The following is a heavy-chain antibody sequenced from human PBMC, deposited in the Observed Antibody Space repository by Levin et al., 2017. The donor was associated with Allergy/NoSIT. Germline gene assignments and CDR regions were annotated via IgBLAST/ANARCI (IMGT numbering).Heavy chain of an antibody. CDR2: IIPIFGTA. V-gene: IGHV1-69*13. D-gene: IGHD4-17*01. J-gene: IGHJ6*02. CDR3: ARGVTRNYYYGMDV. Sequence: PRASVKVSCKASGGTFSSYAISWVRQAPGQGLEWMGGIIPIFGTANYAQKFQGRVTITADESTSTAYMELSSLRSEDTAVYYCARGVTRNYYYGMDVWGQGTTVTVSS. CDR1: GGTFSSYA.